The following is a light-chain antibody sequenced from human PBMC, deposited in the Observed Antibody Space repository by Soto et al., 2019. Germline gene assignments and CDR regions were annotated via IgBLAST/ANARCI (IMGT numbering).Light chain of an antibody. CDR1: QSISNN. V-gene: IGKV3-15*01. J-gene: IGKJ1*01. CDR2: GAS. CDR3: QQYSNWPRT. Sequence: EIVMTQSPATLSVSPGERATLSCRAGQSISNNLAWYQQKPGQAPRLLFYGASTRATGIPARFTGSGSGTEFTLTISSLQSEDFAVYYCQQYSNWPRTFGQGTKVEIK.